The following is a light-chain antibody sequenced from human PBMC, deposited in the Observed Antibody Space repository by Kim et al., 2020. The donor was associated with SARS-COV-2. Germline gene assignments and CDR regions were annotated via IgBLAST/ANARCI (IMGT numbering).Light chain of an antibody. J-gene: IGLJ2*01. CDR2: EVS. CDR1: SSDVGNYNY. V-gene: IGLV2-8*01. CDR3: SSYAGSNKVV. Sequence: GQSVTISCTGPSSDVGNYNYVSWYQQHPGKAPKLMIYEVSKRPSGVPDRFSGSKSGNTASLTVSGLQAEDEADYYCSSYAGSNKVVFGGGTQLTVL.